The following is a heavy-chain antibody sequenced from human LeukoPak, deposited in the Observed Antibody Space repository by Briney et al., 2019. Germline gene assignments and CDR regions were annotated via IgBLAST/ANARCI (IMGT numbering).Heavy chain of an antibody. CDR1: GGTFSSYA. CDR3: ARGGIKWYSSGWYSTNFDY. V-gene: IGHV1-69*04. CDR2: IIPILGIA. Sequence: SVKVSCKASGGTFSSYAISWVRQAPGQGLEWMGRIIPILGIANYAQKFQGRVTITADKSTSTAYMELSSLRSEDTAVYYCARGGIKWYSSGWYSTNFDYWGQGTLVTVSS. D-gene: IGHD6-19*01. J-gene: IGHJ4*02.